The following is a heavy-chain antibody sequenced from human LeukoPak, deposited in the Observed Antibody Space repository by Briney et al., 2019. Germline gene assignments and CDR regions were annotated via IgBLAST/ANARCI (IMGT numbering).Heavy chain of an antibody. CDR1: GFTFSSYS. V-gene: IGHV3-21*01. CDR3: AGIPRLEFGELLPDY. Sequence: GGSLRLSCAASGFTFSSYSMNWVRQAPGKGLEWVSSISSSSSYIYYADSVKGRFTVSRDNAKNSLYLQMNSLRAEDTAVYYCAGIPRLEFGELLPDYWGQGTLVTVSS. D-gene: IGHD3-10*01. CDR2: ISSSSSYI. J-gene: IGHJ4*02.